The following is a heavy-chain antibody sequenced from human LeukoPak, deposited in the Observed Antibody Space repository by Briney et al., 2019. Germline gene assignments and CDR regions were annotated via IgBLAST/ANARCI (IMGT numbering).Heavy chain of an antibody. J-gene: IGHJ4*02. CDR2: ISGSGGST. V-gene: IGHV3-23*01. CDR3: AKKGDSSGYYYYFDN. D-gene: IGHD3-22*01. Sequence: PGGSLRLSCAASGFSFSSYTMNWVRQAPGKGLEWVSGISGSGGSTYYADSVKGRFTISRDKSKNTLFLQMNFLRAEDTAVYYCAKKGDSSGYYYYFDNWGQGTLVTVSS. CDR1: GFSFSSYT.